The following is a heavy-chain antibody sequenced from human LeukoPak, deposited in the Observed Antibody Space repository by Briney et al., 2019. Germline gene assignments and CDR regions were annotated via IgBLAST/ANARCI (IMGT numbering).Heavy chain of an antibody. Sequence: SETLSLTCIVSGGSITRYYWSWIQQPPGNGLEWIGYTHSNGDTNYNPSLKSRVTISVATSQSQFSLRLNSVTAADAAMYHCARGGWSLDDWGQGSLVAVSS. CDR2: THSNGDT. J-gene: IGHJ4*02. V-gene: IGHV4-59*01. CDR1: GGSITRYY. CDR3: ARGGWSLDD. D-gene: IGHD6-19*01.